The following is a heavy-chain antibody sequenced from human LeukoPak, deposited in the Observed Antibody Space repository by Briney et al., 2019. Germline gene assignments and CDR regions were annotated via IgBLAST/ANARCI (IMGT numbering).Heavy chain of an antibody. CDR2: TYYRSKWYN. D-gene: IGHD2-2*02. Sequence: KSSQTLSLTCAISGDSVSSNSAAWNWIRQSPSRGLEWLGRTYYRSKWYNDYAVSVKSRITINPDTSKNQFSLRLNSVTPEDTAVYYCARGGNCSSTSCYNGYYYYYMDVWGKGTTVTVSS. CDR1: GDSVSSNSAA. J-gene: IGHJ6*03. CDR3: ARGGNCSSTSCYNGYYYYYMDV. V-gene: IGHV6-1*01.